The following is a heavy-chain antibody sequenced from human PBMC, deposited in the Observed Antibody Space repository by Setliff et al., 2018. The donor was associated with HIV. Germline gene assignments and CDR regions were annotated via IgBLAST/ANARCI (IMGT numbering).Heavy chain of an antibody. J-gene: IGHJ3*02. CDR1: GGSFRGYY. CDR3: ARSTWTRFGGALTQLWPQRGSFDI. Sequence: SETLSLTCDVYGGSFRGYYWSWIRQSPGKGLEWIAEINDSGTTTSNPSLKSRVTISLDTPKNQFSLKLNSVTAADTAVYYCARSTWTRFGGALTQLWPQRGSFDIWGQGTKVTVSS. V-gene: IGHV4-34*01. CDR2: INDSGTT. D-gene: IGHD5-18*01.